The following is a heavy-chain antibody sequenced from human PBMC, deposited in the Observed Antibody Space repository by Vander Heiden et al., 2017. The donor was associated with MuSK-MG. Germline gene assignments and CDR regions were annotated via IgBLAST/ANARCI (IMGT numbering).Heavy chain of an antibody. CDR2: IWYDGSKK. V-gene: IGHV3-33*01. Sequence: QVQLVESGGGVVQPGRSLRLSCAASGFTFSSYGMHWVRQAPGKGLEWVAVIWYDGSKKYDADSVKGRFTISRDNAKNTLYLQMNSLRAEDTAVYYGARGNDYEYFQHWGQGTLVTVSS. CDR3: ARGNDYEYFQH. D-gene: IGHD4-17*01. CDR1: GFTFSSYG. J-gene: IGHJ1*01.